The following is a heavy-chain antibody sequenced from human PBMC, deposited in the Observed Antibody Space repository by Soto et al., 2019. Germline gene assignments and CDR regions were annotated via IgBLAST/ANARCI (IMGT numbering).Heavy chain of an antibody. CDR1: GFTFSSYS. V-gene: IGHV3-21*01. J-gene: IGHJ3*02. CDR2: ISSSSSYI. Sequence: PGGSLRLSCAASGFTFSSYSMNWVRQAPGKGLEWVSSISSSSSYIYYADSVKGRFTISRDNAKNSLYLQMNSLRAEDTAVYYCARGAEYCSGGSCYSGDGAFDIWGQGTMVTVSS. CDR3: ARGAEYCSGGSCYSGDGAFDI. D-gene: IGHD2-15*01.